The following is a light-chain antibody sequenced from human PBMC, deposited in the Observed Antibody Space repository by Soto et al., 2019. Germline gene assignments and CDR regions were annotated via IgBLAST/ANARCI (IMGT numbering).Light chain of an antibody. J-gene: IGLJ1*01. CDR1: SSDIGSYNY. V-gene: IGLV2-8*01. CDR2: EVS. CDR3: CSYAGSNNYV. Sequence: QSVLTQPPSASGSPGQSVTIYCTGTSSDIGSYNYVSWYQQHPGKAPKLMIYEVSERPSGVSARFSGSKSGNTASLTVSGLQAEDEADYYCCSYAGSNNYVFGTGTKLTVL.